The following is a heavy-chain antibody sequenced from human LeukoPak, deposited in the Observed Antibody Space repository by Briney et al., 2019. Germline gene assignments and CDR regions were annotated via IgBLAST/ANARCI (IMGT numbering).Heavy chain of an antibody. CDR1: GFTFSSYS. D-gene: IGHD6-19*01. V-gene: IGHV3-48*01. J-gene: IGHJ3*02. CDR2: ISSSSSTI. CDR3: AKAGRSGWYPGWPFDI. Sequence: GGSLRLSCAASGFTFSSYSMNWVRQAPGKGLEWVSYISSSSSTIYYADSVKGRFTISRDNSKNTLYLQMNSLRAEDTAVYYCAKAGRSGWYPGWPFDIWGQGTMVTVSS.